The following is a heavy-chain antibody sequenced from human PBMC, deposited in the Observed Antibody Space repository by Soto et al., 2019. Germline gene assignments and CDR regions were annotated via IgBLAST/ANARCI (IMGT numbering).Heavy chain of an antibody. CDR1: GFTSSNPW. Sequence: GGSLRLSCAASGFTSSNPWMSWVRQAPGKGLEWVGPIKSKTDGGTKDYAARETGRLTISRDDQKHTLHLQMNSLKTKDTAVYYCTASWDIAVADNGDYWGQGTRVT. D-gene: IGHD6-19*01. CDR3: TASWDIAVADNGDY. V-gene: IGHV3-15*01. J-gene: IGHJ4*02. CDR2: IKSKTDGGTK.